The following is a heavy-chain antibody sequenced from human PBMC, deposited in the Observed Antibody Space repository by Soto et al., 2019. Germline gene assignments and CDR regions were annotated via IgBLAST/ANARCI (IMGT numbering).Heavy chain of an antibody. D-gene: IGHD3-10*01. CDR2: IYYRGST. Sequence: QVQLQESGPGLGKPSETLSLTCTVSGGSVSSGSYYWSWIRQPPGKGLEWIGYIYYRGSTNYNPSLKSRVTISVDTSKNQFSLKLSSVTAADTAVYYCASFPIWFGELLLQNDYWGQGTLVTVSS. CDR1: GGSVSSGSYY. CDR3: ASFPIWFGELLLQNDY. J-gene: IGHJ4*02. V-gene: IGHV4-61*01.